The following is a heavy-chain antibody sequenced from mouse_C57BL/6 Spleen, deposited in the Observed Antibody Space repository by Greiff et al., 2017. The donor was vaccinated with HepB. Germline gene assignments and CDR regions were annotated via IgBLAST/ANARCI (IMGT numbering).Heavy chain of an antibody. CDR1: GFTFSDYG. Sequence: EVKVVESGGGLVKPGGSLKLSCAASGFTFSDYGMHWVRQAPEKGLEWVAYISSGSSTIYYADTVKGRFTISRDNAKNTLFLQMTSLRSEDTAMYYCARQITTYFDYWGQGTTLTVSS. D-gene: IGHD1-1*01. CDR2: ISSGSSTI. V-gene: IGHV5-17*01. J-gene: IGHJ2*01. CDR3: ARQITTYFDY.